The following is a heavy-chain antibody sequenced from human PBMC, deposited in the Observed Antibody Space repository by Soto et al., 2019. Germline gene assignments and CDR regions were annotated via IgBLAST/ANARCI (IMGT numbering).Heavy chain of an antibody. CDR1: GGTFSSYA. V-gene: IGHV1-69*01. Sequence: QVQLVQSGAEVKKPGSSVKVSCKASGGTFSSYAISWVRQAPGQGLEWMGGIIPIFGTANYAQKFQGRVTITADESTSTAYMELSSLRSEDTAVYYCARDRERIAARTYYYYGMDVRGQGTTVTVSS. CDR3: ARDRERIAARTYYYYGMDV. CDR2: IIPIFGTA. D-gene: IGHD6-6*01. J-gene: IGHJ6*02.